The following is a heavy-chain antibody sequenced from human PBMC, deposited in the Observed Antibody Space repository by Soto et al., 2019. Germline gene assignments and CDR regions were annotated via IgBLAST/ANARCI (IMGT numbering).Heavy chain of an antibody. CDR1: GGSISSGGYY. CDR3: ASVRHYRSGWYFDF. D-gene: IGHD6-19*01. Sequence: SETLSLTCTVSGGSISSGGYYWSWIRQHPGKGLEWIGYIYYSGSTNYNPSLRSRVTISLDTSKNQFSLRLSSVTAADTAVYYCASVRHYRSGWYFDFWGQGTLVTVSS. V-gene: IGHV4-61*08. CDR2: IYYSGST. J-gene: IGHJ4*02.